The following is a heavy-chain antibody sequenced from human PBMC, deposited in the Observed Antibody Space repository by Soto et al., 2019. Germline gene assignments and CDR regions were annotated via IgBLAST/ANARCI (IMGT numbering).Heavy chain of an antibody. CDR1: GFTFSNAW. V-gene: IGHV3-15*07. CDR2: IKSKTDGGTT. J-gene: IGHJ6*02. CDR3: TTKAGAVAGTTNYYYYVIDF. Sequence: GGSLRLSCAASGFTFSNAWMNWVRQAPGKGLEWVGRIKSKTDGGTTDYAAPVKGRFTISRDDSKNTLYLQMNSLKTEDTAVYYCTTKAGAVAGTTNYYYYVIDFSGQRTTVTVS. D-gene: IGHD6-19*01.